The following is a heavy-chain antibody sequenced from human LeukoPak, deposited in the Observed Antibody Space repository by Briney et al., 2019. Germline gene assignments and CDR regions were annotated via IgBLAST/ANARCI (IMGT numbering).Heavy chain of an antibody. Sequence: ASVKVSCKASGYTFTSYYMYWVRQAPGQGLEWMGIINPSGGSTSYAQKFQGRVTMTTDTSTSTAYMELRSLKSDDTAVYYCARSAGSSPYYYYYMDVWGKGTPVTVSS. V-gene: IGHV1-46*01. J-gene: IGHJ6*03. CDR3: ARSAGSSPYYYYYMDV. CDR1: GYTFTSYY. D-gene: IGHD6-6*01. CDR2: INPSGGST.